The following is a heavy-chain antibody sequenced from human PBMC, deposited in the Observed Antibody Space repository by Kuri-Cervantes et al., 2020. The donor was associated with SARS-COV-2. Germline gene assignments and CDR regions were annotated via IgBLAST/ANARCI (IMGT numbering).Heavy chain of an antibody. CDR3: ARDLRPLELYYYYGMDV. V-gene: IGHV3-48*02. CDR1: GFTFSSYS. CDR2: INSSSSTI. Sequence: GESLKIPCAASGFTFSSYSMNWVRQAPGKGLEWVSYINSSSSTIYYADSVKGRFTISRDNAKNSLYLQMNSLRDEDTAVYYCARDLRPLELYYYYGMDVWGQGTTVTVSS. D-gene: IGHD4-17*01. J-gene: IGHJ6*02.